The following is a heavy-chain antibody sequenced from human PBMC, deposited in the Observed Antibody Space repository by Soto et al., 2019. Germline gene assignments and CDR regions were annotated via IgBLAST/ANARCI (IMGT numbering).Heavy chain of an antibody. J-gene: IGHJ4*02. CDR2: IYWDDSK. CDR1: GFSLPTDRVG. Sequence: QITLKESGPTLVKPTQTLTLTCTFSGFSLPTDRVGVGWIRQPPGKALEWLAVIYWDDSKTYRPSLKSRLTLTKDTSNNPVALTMTDMDPVDTATYYCAHAYGGRSLYWGQGTLVTVSS. CDR3: AHAYGGRSLY. V-gene: IGHV2-5*02. D-gene: IGHD1-26*01.